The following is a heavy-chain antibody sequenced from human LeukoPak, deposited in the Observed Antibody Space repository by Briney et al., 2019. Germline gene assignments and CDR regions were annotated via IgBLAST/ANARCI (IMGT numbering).Heavy chain of an antibody. V-gene: IGHV3-23*01. CDR3: AKDSRPIAAAGPEYFQH. J-gene: IGHJ1*01. Sequence: PGGSLRLSCAASGFTFSSYAMSWVRQAPGKGLEWVSAISGSGGSTYYANSVKGRFTISRDNSKNTLYLQMNSLRAEDTAVYYCAKDSRPIAAAGPEYFQHWGQGTLVTVSS. CDR2: ISGSGGST. D-gene: IGHD6-13*01. CDR1: GFTFSSYA.